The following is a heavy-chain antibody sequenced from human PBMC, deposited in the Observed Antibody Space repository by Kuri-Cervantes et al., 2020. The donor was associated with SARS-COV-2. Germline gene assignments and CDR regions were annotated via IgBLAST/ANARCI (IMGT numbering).Heavy chain of an antibody. CDR1: GYTLTELS. CDR3: ARGVQLWLSDRPVNPVRYGMAV. V-gene: IGHV1-24*01. D-gene: IGHD5-18*01. J-gene: IGHJ6*02. CDR2: FDPEDGET. Sequence: ASVKVSCKVSGYTLTELSMHWVRQAPGKGLEWMGGFDPEDGETIYAQKFQGRVTMTEDTSTSTAYMELRSLRSDDTAVYYCARGVQLWLSDRPVNPVRYGMAVWGQGTTVTVSS.